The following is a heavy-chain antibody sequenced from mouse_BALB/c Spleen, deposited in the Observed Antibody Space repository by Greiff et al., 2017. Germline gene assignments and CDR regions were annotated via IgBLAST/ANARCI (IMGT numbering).Heavy chain of an antibody. CDR1: GFSLTSYG. Sequence: QVQLKESGPGLVAPSQSLSITCTVSGFSLTSYGVHWVRQPPGKGLEWLGVIWAGGSTNYNSALMSRLSISKDNSKSQVFLKSNRLQTDDTAMYYCARGWDWYFDVWGAGTTVTVSS. V-gene: IGHV2-9*02. CDR3: ARGWDWYFDV. J-gene: IGHJ1*01. CDR2: IWAGGST. D-gene: IGHD4-1*01.